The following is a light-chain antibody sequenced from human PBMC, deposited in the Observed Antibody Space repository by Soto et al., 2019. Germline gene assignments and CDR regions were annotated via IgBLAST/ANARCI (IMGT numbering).Light chain of an antibody. CDR3: QQKYRRPRT. Sequence: LQLTQSPSSXSASVAHRVPSPCRASQSISRYLNWYQQKPGKAXKXXXYGASNLKSGVPSRFSGSGSGTDFNLTIICLQPEDFDTYFCQQKYRRPRTVGDGTKVDI. J-gene: IGKJ1*01. CDR1: QSISRY. CDR2: GAS. V-gene: IGKV1-39*01.